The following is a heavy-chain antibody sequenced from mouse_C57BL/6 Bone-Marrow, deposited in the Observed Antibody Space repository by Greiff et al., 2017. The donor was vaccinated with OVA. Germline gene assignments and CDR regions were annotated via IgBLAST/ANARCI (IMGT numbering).Heavy chain of an antibody. CDR1: GYTFTDYY. Sequence: VQLKESGPVLVKPGASVKMSCKASGYTFTDYYMNWVKQSHGKSLEWIGVINPYNGGTSYNQKFKGKATLTVDKSSSTAYMELNSLTSEDSAVYYCARSNWAWFAYWGQGTLVTVSA. J-gene: IGHJ3*01. CDR2: INPYNGGT. D-gene: IGHD4-1*02. CDR3: ARSNWAWFAY. V-gene: IGHV1-19*01.